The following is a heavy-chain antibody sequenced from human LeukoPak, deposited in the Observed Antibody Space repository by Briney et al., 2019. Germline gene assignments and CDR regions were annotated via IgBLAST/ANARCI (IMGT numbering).Heavy chain of an antibody. D-gene: IGHD4-17*01. Sequence: GGSLRLSCAASGFTFNNYAMTWVRQAPGKGLEWVSTISGSGGSTYYADSVKGRFTISRDNSKNTLYLQMSSLRAEDTAVYYCVDYDPFDYWGQGTLVTVSS. CDR3: VDYDPFDY. J-gene: IGHJ4*02. CDR1: GFTFNNYA. V-gene: IGHV3-23*01. CDR2: ISGSGGST.